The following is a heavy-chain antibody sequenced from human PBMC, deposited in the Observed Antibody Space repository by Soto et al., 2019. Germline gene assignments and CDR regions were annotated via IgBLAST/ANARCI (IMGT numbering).Heavy chain of an antibody. CDR2: ISGTGGST. J-gene: IGHJ4*02. D-gene: IGHD5-12*01. Sequence: GGSLRLSCAASGFTFSSYAMTWVRQAPGKGLEWVSSISGTGGSTYYADSVRGRFTISRDKSKNTLFLQMNSLRAEDTAIYYCAKEIYIVTSISYDSWGQGALVTVAS. V-gene: IGHV3-23*01. CDR3: AKEIYIVTSISYDS. CDR1: GFTFSSYA.